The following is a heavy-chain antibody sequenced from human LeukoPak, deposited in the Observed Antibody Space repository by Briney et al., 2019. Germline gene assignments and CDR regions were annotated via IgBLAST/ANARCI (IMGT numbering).Heavy chain of an antibody. CDR3: AKGAYGSGSYYLFDY. CDR2: ISWNSGSI. J-gene: IGHJ4*02. CDR1: GLTFDDYA. V-gene: IGHV3-9*03. Sequence: GRSLRLSCAASGLTFDDYAMHWVRQAPGKGLEWVSGISWNSGSIGYADSVKGRFTISRDNAKNSLYLQMNSLRAEDMALYYCAKGAYGSGSYYLFDYWGQGTLVTVSS. D-gene: IGHD3-10*01.